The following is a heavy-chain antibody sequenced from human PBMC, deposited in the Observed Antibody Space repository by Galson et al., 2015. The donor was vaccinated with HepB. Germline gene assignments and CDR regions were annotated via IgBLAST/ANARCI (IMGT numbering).Heavy chain of an antibody. Sequence: SLRLSCAASGLTFSSYAMSWVRQAPGKGLEWVSSITGSGGSTNYAGSVKGRFTLSRDNSKSTLYLQMNSLRVEDTAIYYCAILRRGPLFDYWGQGTLVSVSS. CDR3: AILRRGPLFDY. V-gene: IGHV3-23*01. CDR2: ITGSGGST. J-gene: IGHJ4*02. D-gene: IGHD2/OR15-2a*01. CDR1: GLTFSSYA.